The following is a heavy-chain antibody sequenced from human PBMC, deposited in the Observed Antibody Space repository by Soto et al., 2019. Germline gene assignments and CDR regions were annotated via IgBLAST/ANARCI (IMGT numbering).Heavy chain of an antibody. CDR3: AREDYGSGSFDY. D-gene: IGHD3-10*01. CDR1: GFTFSSYG. Sequence: QVQLVESGGGVVQPGRSRRLSCAASGFTFSSYGMHWVRQAPGKGLEWVAVIWYDGSNKYYADSVKGRFTISRDNSKNTLYLQMNSLRDEDTAVYYCAREDYGSGSFDYWGQGTLVTVSS. V-gene: IGHV3-33*01. J-gene: IGHJ4*02. CDR2: IWYDGSNK.